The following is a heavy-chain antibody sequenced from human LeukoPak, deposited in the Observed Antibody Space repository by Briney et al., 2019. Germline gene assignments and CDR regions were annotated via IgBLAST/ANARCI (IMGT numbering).Heavy chain of an antibody. CDR2: VSTYNGNT. D-gene: IGHD1-26*01. CDR1: GYTFTSYG. V-gene: IGHV1-18*01. J-gene: IGHJ4*02. Sequence: ASVKVSCKASGYTFTSYGISWVRQAPGQGLEWMGWVSTYNGNTNYAHNLQGRVTMTTDTSTSTAYMELRSLRSDDTAVYYCARYITVGATYQHFDYWGQGTLVTVSS. CDR3: ARYITVGATYQHFDY.